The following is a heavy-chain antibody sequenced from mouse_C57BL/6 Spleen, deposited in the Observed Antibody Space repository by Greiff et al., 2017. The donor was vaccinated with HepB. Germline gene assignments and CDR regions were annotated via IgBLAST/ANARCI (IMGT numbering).Heavy chain of an antibody. V-gene: IGHV1-4*01. J-gene: IGHJ4*01. CDR1: GYTFTSYT. D-gene: IGHD4-1*01. Sequence: VKLMESGAELARPGASVKMSCKASGYTFTSYTMHWVKQRPGQGLEWIGYINPSSGYTKYNQKFKDKATLTADKSSSTAYMQLSSLTSEDSAVYYCASPTGKDYAMDYWGQGTSVTVSS. CDR2: INPSSGYT. CDR3: ASPTGKDYAMDY.